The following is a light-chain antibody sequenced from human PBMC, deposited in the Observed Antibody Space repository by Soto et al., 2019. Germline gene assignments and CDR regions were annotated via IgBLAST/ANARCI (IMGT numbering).Light chain of an antibody. CDR2: HVT. Sequence: QSALTQPASVSGSPGQSXTIPCTGTSSDVGGHNFVSWYQQHPGTAPKVIIYHVTNRPSGLSNRFSGSKSGNTASLTISGLQAEDEADYYCSSYTDSGTVIFGGGTKLTVL. CDR3: SSYTDSGTVI. J-gene: IGLJ2*01. V-gene: IGLV2-14*01. CDR1: SSDVGGHNF.